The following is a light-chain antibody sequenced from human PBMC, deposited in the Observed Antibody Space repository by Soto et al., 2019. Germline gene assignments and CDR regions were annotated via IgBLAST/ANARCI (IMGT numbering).Light chain of an antibody. CDR1: QSISSW. V-gene: IGKV1-5*01. CDR3: QQYNSYPWT. J-gene: IGKJ1*01. Sequence: DIQMTQSPSTLSASVGDRVTMAFRSSQSISSWLDWYQQKPGKAPKLLIYDASSLESGVPSRFSGSGSGTEFTLTISSLQPDDFATYYCQQYNSYPWTFGQGTKVDIK. CDR2: DAS.